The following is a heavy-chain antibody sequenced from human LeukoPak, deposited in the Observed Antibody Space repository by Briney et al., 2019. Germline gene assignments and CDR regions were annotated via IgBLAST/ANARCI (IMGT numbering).Heavy chain of an antibody. CDR1: GYSISSGYY. D-gene: IGHD5-24*01. V-gene: IGHV4-38-2*02. CDR2: IYHSGST. Sequence: SETLSLTCSFSGYSISSGYYWGWIRQPPGQGLEWIGNIYHSGSTYYNPSLKSRVTISVDTSKNQFSLKLSSVTAADTAVYYCARDTATMSLYYFDYWGQGTLVTVSS. J-gene: IGHJ4*02. CDR3: ARDTATMSLYYFDY.